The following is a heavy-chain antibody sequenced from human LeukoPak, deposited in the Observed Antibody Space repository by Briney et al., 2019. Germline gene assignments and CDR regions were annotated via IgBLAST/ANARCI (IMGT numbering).Heavy chain of an antibody. V-gene: IGHV4-61*01. J-gene: IGHJ4*02. Sequence: SETLSLTCTVSGYSITSGFYWGWIRQPPGKGLEWIGYIFYSGSTNYNPSLKSRVAISVDTSKNQFSLKLSSVTAADTAVYYCARALGGYCTGGNCPFDYWGQGTLVTVSS. CDR2: IFYSGST. D-gene: IGHD2-15*01. CDR3: ARALGGYCTGGNCPFDY. CDR1: GYSITSGFY.